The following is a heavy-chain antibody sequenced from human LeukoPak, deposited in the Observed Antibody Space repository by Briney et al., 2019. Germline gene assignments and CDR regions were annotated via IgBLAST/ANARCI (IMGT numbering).Heavy chain of an antibody. CDR1: GGSISSGDYY. CDR2: IYYSGST. Sequence: KTSQTLSLTCTVSGGSISSGDYYWSWIRQPPGKGLERIGYIYYSGSTYYNPSLKSRVTISVDTSKNQFFLKLSSVTAADTAVYYCARITYYYGSGSRALDYWGQGTLVTVSS. V-gene: IGHV4-30-4*01. J-gene: IGHJ4*02. D-gene: IGHD3-10*01. CDR3: ARITYYYGSGSRALDY.